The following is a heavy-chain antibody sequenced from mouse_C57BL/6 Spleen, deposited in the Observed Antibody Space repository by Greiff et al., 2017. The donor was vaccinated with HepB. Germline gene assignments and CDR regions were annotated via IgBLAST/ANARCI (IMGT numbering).Heavy chain of an antibody. CDR1: GYTFTDYY. Sequence: EVQLQQSGPVLVKPGASVKMSCKASGYTFTDYYMNWVKQSHGKSLEWIGVINPYNGGTSYNQKFKGKATLTVDKSSSTAYMELNSLTSEVSAVYYCAREDGNYSFFDYWGQGTTLTVSS. CDR3: AREDGNYSFFDY. D-gene: IGHD2-1*01. V-gene: IGHV1-19*01. CDR2: INPYNGGT. J-gene: IGHJ2*01.